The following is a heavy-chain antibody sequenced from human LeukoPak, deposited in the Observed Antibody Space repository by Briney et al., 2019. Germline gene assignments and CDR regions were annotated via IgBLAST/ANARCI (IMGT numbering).Heavy chain of an antibody. D-gene: IGHD6-13*01. CDR2: IQYDGNNK. V-gene: IGHV3-30*02. CDR3: AKERYSSSSLFAITPFDY. Sequence: GGSLRLSCTASGFTFSSYGMHWVRQAPGKGLEWVAIIQYDGNNKHYVDSVQGRFTISRDNSKNTLYLQMNSLRPEDTAVYYCAKERYSSSSLFAITPFDYWGQGSLVTVSS. J-gene: IGHJ4*02. CDR1: GFTFSSYG.